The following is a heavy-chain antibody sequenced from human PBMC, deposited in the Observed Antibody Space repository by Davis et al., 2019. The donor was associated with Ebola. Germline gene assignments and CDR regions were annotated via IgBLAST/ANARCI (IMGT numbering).Heavy chain of an antibody. J-gene: IGHJ4*02. CDR2: IYHSGVT. Sequence: MPSETLSLTCTVSGYSVGRGFTWGWIRQPPGKGLEWIGSIYHSGVTNYKPSLKSRVTISLDTSKNQFSLKLTSVTAADTAMYYCARRRYSRPFDYWGQGTLVTVSS. CDR1: GYSVGRGFT. CDR3: ARRRYSRPFDY. V-gene: IGHV4-38-2*02. D-gene: IGHD6-13*01.